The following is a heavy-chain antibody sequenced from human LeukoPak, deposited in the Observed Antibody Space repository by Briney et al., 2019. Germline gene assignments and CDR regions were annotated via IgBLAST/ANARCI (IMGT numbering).Heavy chain of an antibody. CDR2: IHHSGST. CDR1: SGSISSTNW. J-gene: IGHJ4*02. CDR3: ARDHSEQLVSFDY. D-gene: IGHD6-6*01. V-gene: IGHV4-4*02. Sequence: SGTLSLTCAVSSGSISSTNWWSWVRQPPGKGLEWIGEIHHSGSTNYNPSLKSRVTISVDKSKNQFSLELSSVTAADTAVYYCARDHSEQLVSFDYWGQGTLVTVSS.